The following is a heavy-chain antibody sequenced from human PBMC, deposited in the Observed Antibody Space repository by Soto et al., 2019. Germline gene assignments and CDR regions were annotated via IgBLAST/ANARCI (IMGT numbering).Heavy chain of an antibody. CDR2: LTWNGEVI. D-gene: IGHD3-22*01. J-gene: IGHJ4*02. V-gene: IGHV3-9*01. CDR1: GFTFDDYA. CDR3: VKDSESSGYLTHLDY. Sequence: EVQLAESGGALVQPGRSLRLSCVASGFTFDDYAIHWVRQTPGKGLEWVSGLTWNGEVIGYADSVKGRFTISRDNAKNSLYLEMNSLRPEDTALYYWVKDSESSGYLTHLDYWGQGTLVTVSS.